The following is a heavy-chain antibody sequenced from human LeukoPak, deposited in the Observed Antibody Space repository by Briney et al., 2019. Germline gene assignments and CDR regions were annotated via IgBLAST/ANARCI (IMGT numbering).Heavy chain of an antibody. CDR2: INHSGST. J-gene: IGHJ6*03. CDR3: ARVRYYYYMDV. Sequence: SETLSLTCAVYGGSFSGYYWSWIRQPPGKGLEWIGEINHSGSTNYNPSLKSRVTISVDTSKNQFSLKLSSVAAAATDVYYCARVRYYYYMDVWGKGTTVTVSS. CDR1: GGSFSGYY. V-gene: IGHV4-34*01.